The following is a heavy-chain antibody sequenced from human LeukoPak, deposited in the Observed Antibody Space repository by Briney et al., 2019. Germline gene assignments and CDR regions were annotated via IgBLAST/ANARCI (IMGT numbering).Heavy chain of an antibody. D-gene: IGHD6-13*01. V-gene: IGHV1-46*01. CDR2: INPSGGST. CDR3: ARASAPRSWFDP. J-gene: IGHJ5*02. CDR1: GYIFTYYY. Sequence: ASVKVSCKTSGYIFTYYYRQWVRQAPGQGLEWMGIINPSGGSTTYAQKFQGRVTMTRDMSTGTVYMELSSLRSEDTAMYYCARASAPRSWFDPWGQGTLVTVSS.